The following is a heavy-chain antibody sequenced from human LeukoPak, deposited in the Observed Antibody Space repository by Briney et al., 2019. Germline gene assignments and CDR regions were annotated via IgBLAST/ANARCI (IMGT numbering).Heavy chain of an antibody. CDR2: ISGSGDRT. V-gene: IGHV3-23*01. Sequence: PGGSLRLSCAASGFTFSSYDMSWVRQAPGKGLEWVSSISGSGDRTIYADSVRGRLTISRDQSKNILYLQMSSLRAEDTAVYCCAKVPRPDYYFDDWGQGSLVTVSS. CDR1: GFTFSSYD. J-gene: IGHJ4*02. CDR3: AKVPRPDYYFDD.